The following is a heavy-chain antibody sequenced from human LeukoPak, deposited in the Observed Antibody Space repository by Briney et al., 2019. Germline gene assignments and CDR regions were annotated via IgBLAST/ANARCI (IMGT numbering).Heavy chain of an antibody. V-gene: IGHV3-7*01. CDR3: VRDPYGDNWFDP. J-gene: IGHJ5*02. D-gene: IGHD4-17*01. CDR2: IKEDGSEK. CDR1: GFTFSSYW. Sequence: QPGGSLRLSCAASGFTFSSYWMSWVRQAPGKGLEWVANIKEDGSEKYYVDSVKGRFTISRDNAKKSLYLQMNNLRAEDTAVYYCVRDPYGDNWFDPWGQGTLVTVSS.